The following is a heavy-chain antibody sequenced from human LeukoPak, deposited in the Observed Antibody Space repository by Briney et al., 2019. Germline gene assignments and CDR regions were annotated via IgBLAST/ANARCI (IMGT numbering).Heavy chain of an antibody. J-gene: IGHJ6*02. CDR1: GGSISSSNW. D-gene: IGHD6-13*01. V-gene: IGHV4-4*02. CDR2: IYHSGST. CDR3: ARVAAAGYYYYGMDV. Sequence: SETLSLTCTVSGGSISSSNWWSCVRQPPGKGLEWIGEIYHSGSTNYNPSLKRRVTISVDKSKNQFSLKLSSVTAADTAVYYCARVAAAGYYYYGMDVWGQGTTVTVSS.